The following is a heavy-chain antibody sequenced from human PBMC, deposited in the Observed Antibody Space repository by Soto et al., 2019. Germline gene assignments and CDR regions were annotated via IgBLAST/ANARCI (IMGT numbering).Heavy chain of an antibody. CDR1: GGSISSSSYY. J-gene: IGHJ5*02. CDR2: IYYSGST. Sequence: SETLSLTCTVSGGSISSSSYYWGWIRQPPGKGLEWIGSIYYSGSTYYNPSLKSRVTISVDTSKNQFSLKLSSVTAADTAVYYCARHRYDILTGQNPGRWFDPWGQGTLVTVSS. D-gene: IGHD3-9*01. CDR3: ARHRYDILTGQNPGRWFDP. V-gene: IGHV4-39*01.